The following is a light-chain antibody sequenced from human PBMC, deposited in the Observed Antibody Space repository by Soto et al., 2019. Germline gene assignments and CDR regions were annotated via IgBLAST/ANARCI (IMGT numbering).Light chain of an antibody. CDR2: GAS. CDR1: QSVSSNY. J-gene: IGKJ2*01. CDR3: KHDGSSPPRYT. Sequence: EIVLTQSPGTLSLSPGERATLSCRASQSVSSNYVAWYQQKPGQAPRLLIYGASSRATGIPVRFGGSGSGTDFTLTISRLEPEDFAVYYCKHDGSSPPRYTFGQGTKLEIK. V-gene: IGKV3-20*01.